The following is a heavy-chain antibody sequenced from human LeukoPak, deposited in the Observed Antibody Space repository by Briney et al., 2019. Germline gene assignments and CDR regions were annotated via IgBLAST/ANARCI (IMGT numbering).Heavy chain of an antibody. CDR1: GFTFDDHA. Sequence: GGSLRLSCEVSGFTFDDHAINWVRQAPGKGLEWVANINWNGGSTGYGDSVKGRFTISRDNTKNSVFLQMHSLRGDDTALYYCAKDLDIVATITGNWGQGTLVTVSS. V-gene: IGHV3-20*04. D-gene: IGHD5-12*01. J-gene: IGHJ4*02. CDR3: AKDLDIVATITGN. CDR2: INWNGGST.